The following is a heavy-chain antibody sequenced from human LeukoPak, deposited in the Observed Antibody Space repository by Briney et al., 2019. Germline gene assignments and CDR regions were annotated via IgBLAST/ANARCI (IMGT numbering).Heavy chain of an antibody. CDR3: AKDTDIVVVVADY. J-gene: IGHJ4*02. CDR2: ISGSGGST. V-gene: IGHV3-23*01. Sequence: GGSLRLSCAASGFTFSSYAMSWVRQAPGKGLEWVSAISGSGGSTYYADSVKGRFTISRGNSKNTLYLQMNSLRAEDTAVYYCAKDTDIVVVVADYWGQGTLVTVSS. D-gene: IGHD2-15*01. CDR1: GFTFSSYA.